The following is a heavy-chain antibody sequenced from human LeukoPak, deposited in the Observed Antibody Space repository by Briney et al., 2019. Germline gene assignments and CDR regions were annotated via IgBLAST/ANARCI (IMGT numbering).Heavy chain of an antibody. D-gene: IGHD3-10*01. J-gene: IGHJ6*02. CDR2: ISSSSSTI. V-gene: IGHV3-48*04. CDR3: ARGGVGSRGSGMDV. Sequence: GGSLRLSCAASGFTFSSYSMNWVRQAPGKGLEWVSYISSSSSTIYYADSVKGRFTISRDNAKNSLYLQMNSLRAEDTAVYYCARGGVGSRGSGMDVWGQGTTVTVSS. CDR1: GFTFSSYS.